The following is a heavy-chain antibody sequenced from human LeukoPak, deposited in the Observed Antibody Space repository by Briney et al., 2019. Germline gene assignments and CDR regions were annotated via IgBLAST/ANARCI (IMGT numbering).Heavy chain of an antibody. CDR1: GGSISSGGYY. Sequence: SETLSLTCTVSGGSISSGGYYWSWIRQHPGKGLEWIGYIYYSGGTFYNPSLKSRVTISVDTSNNQVSLKLTSVTVADTAVYYCASSEATATPPPYGMDVWGQGTTVTVSS. D-gene: IGHD5-12*01. J-gene: IGHJ6*02. CDR2: IYYSGGT. CDR3: ASSEATATPPPYGMDV. V-gene: IGHV4-31*03.